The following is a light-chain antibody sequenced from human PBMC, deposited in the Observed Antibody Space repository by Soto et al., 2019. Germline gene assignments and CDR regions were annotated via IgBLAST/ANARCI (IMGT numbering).Light chain of an antibody. V-gene: IGLV2-14*01. CDR2: DVS. J-gene: IGLJ2*01. CDR1: SSDVGGYNY. CDR3: SSYTGSSTVV. Sequence: QSVLTQPASVSGSPGQSITISCTGASSDVGGYNYVSWYQQHPGKAPKLMIYDVSNRPSGVSNRFSASKSGNTASLTISGLQAEDEADYYCSSYTGSSTVVFGGGTKLTVL.